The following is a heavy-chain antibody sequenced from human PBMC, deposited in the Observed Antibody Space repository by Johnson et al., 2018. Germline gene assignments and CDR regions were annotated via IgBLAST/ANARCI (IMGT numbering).Heavy chain of an antibody. V-gene: IGHV3-30*18. D-gene: IGHD3-3*01. CDR1: GFTFSSYG. Sequence: QVQLVESGGGVVQXGRSLRLSCAASGFTFSSYGMHWVRQAPGKGLEWVAVISYDGSNKYYADSVKGRFTISRDNSKNTLYLQMNSLRAEDTAVYYCAKDQWLLSQHDAFDIWGQGTMVTVSS. CDR2: ISYDGSNK. CDR3: AKDQWLLSQHDAFDI. J-gene: IGHJ3*02.